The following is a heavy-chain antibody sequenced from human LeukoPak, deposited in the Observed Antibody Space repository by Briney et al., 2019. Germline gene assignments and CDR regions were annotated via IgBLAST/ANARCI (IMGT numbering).Heavy chain of an antibody. CDR1: GGSISSYY. CDR3: ARVIGGYCSGGSCYSDHYYYYMDV. J-gene: IGHJ6*03. Sequence: SGTLSLACTVSGGSISSYYWSWIRQPAGKGLEWIGRIYTSGSTNYNPSLKSRVTMSVDTSKNQFSLKLSSVTAADTAVYYCARVIGGYCSGGSCYSDHYYYYMDVWGKGTTVTVSS. CDR2: IYTSGST. V-gene: IGHV4-4*07. D-gene: IGHD2-15*01.